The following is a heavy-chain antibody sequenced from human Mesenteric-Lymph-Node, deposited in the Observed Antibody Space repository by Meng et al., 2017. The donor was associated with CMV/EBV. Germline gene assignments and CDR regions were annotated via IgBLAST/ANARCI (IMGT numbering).Heavy chain of an antibody. D-gene: IGHD2-21*01. CDR2: INSDGSST. J-gene: IGHJ6*02. CDR1: GFTFSSYW. V-gene: IGHV3-74*01. CDR3: ARFIDSYCGGDCFSYYYYGMDV. Sequence: GGSLRLSCAASGFTFSSYWMHWVRQAPGKGLVWVSRINSDGSSTSYADSVKGRFTISRDNAKNTLYLQMNSLRAEDTAVYYCARFIDSYCGGDCFSYYYYGMDVWGQGTSVTVSS.